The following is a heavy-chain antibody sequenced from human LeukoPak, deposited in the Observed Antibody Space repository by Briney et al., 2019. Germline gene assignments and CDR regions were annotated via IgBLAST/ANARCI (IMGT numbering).Heavy chain of an antibody. D-gene: IGHD3-10*01. J-gene: IGHJ3*02. CDR3: ARALLWFGELLRPDDAFDI. CDR1: GFTFSSYS. CDR2: ISSSSSTI. V-gene: IGHV3-48*01. Sequence: GGSLRLSCAASGFTFSSYSMNWVRQAPGKGLEWVSYISSSSSTIYYADSVKGRFTISRDNAKNSLYLQMNSLRAEDTAVYYCARALLWFGELLRPDDAFDIWGQGKMVTVSP.